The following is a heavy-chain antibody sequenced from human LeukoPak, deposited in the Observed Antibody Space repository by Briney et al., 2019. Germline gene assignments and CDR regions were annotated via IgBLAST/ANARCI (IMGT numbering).Heavy chain of an antibody. CDR3: ARVSPNTVTTLQYFDY. D-gene: IGHD4-17*01. CDR1: GFTFSSYE. Sequence: GGSLRLSCAASGFTFSSYEMSWVRQAPGKGLEWVANIKQDGSEKYVDSVKGRFTISRDNAKNSLYLQMNSLRAEDTAVYYCARVSPNTVTTLQYFDYWGQGTLVTVSS. J-gene: IGHJ4*02. CDR2: IKQDGSEK. V-gene: IGHV3-7*01.